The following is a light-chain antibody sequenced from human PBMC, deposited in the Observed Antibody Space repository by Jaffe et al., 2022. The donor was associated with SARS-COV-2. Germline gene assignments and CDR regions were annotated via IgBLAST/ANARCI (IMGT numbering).Light chain of an antibody. Sequence: SYELTQPPSVSVSPGQTATITCSGDKLGDKFACWYQQKPGQSPVLVISQDNKRPSGIPERFSGSNSGNTATLTISGTQAMDEADYYCQAWDSRTAGVFGGGTKLTVL. CDR1: KLGDKF. CDR3: QAWDSRTAGV. J-gene: IGLJ2*01. V-gene: IGLV3-1*01. CDR2: QDN.